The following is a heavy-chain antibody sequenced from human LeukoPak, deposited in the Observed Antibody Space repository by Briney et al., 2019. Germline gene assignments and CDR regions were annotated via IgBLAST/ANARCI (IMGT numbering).Heavy chain of an antibody. CDR1: GFTFSSYA. D-gene: IGHD3-9*01. V-gene: IGHV3-23*01. Sequence: GGSLRLSCAASGFTFSSYAMTWVRQAPGKGLEWVSGTSGNGGSTYYADSVKGRFTISRDNSKNTLYLLMSSLRAEDTAAYYCAKDRGRYFDWLYDFWGQGTLVTVSS. CDR2: TSGNGGST. CDR3: AKDRGRYFDWLYDF. J-gene: IGHJ4*02.